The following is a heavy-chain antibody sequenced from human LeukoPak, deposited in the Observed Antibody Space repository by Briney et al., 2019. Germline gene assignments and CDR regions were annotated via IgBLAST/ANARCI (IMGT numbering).Heavy chain of an antibody. CDR1: GGSFSGYY. CDR2: INHSGST. V-gene: IGHV4-34*01. Sequence: SETLSLTCAVYGGSFSGYYWSWIRQPPGKGLEWIGEINHSGSTNYNPSLKSRVTISVDTSKNQFSLKLSSVTAADTAVYYCASLSLIAAAGTGHWGQGTLVTVSS. CDR3: ASLSLIAAAGTGH. J-gene: IGHJ4*02. D-gene: IGHD6-13*01.